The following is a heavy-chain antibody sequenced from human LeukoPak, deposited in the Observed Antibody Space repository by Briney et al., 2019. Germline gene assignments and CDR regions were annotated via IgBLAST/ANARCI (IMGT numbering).Heavy chain of an antibody. CDR1: GFTFSNYG. CDR2: ISYDGSNK. Sequence: PGRSLRLSCAASGFTFSNYGTHWVRQAPGKGLEWVSLISYDGSNKYYADSVKGRFTISRDNSKNTLYLQMNSLKTEDTAVYYCTRDYGVLFDYWGQGTLVTVSS. D-gene: IGHD4-17*01. V-gene: IGHV3-30*03. J-gene: IGHJ4*02. CDR3: TRDYGVLFDY.